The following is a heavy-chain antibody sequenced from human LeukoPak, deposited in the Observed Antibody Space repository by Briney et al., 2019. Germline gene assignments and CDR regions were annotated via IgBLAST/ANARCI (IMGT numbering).Heavy chain of an antibody. CDR3: TRGGEVVINRPIDY. CDR1: GFTLGDYT. Sequence: PGGSLRLSCTGSGFTLGDYTVSWVRQAPGKGLEWLCSIKSEIYGGTTNYAASVRGRFTISREDSETIAHLHMDSLKIEDTAVYFCTRGGEVVINRPIDYWGQGTLVTVSS. J-gene: IGHJ4*02. D-gene: IGHD3-22*01. CDR2: IKSEIYGGTT. V-gene: IGHV3-49*04.